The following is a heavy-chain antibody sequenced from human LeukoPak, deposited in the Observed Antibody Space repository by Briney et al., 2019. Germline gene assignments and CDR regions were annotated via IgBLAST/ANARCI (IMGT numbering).Heavy chain of an antibody. Sequence: PGGSLRLSCAASGFTFSDYYMSWIRQASGKGLEWVSYISSSSSYTNYADSVKGRFTISRDNAKNSLYLQMNSLRAEDTAVYYCARETYYYDSSGYELFDPWGQGTLVTVSS. J-gene: IGHJ5*02. CDR3: ARETYYYDSSGYELFDP. CDR2: ISSSSSYT. CDR1: GFTFSDYY. V-gene: IGHV3-11*05. D-gene: IGHD3-22*01.